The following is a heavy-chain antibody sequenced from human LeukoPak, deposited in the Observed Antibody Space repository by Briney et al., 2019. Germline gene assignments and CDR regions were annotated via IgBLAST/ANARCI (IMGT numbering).Heavy chain of an antibody. V-gene: IGHV3-23*01. CDR3: AKGTFKSGWYFSYYLDY. CDR2: ISGSGGST. Sequence: GGSLRLSCAASGFTFSSYAMSWVRQAPGKGLEWVSAISGSGGSTYYADSVKGRFTISRDNSKNTLYLQMNSLRAEDTAVYYCAKGTFKSGWYFSYYLDYWGQGTLVTVSS. D-gene: IGHD6-19*01. J-gene: IGHJ4*02. CDR1: GFTFSSYA.